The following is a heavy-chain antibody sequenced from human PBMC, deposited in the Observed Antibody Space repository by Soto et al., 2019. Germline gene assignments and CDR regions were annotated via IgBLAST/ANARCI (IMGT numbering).Heavy chain of an antibody. D-gene: IGHD3-3*02. CDR2: ITSSGSYV. Sequence: PRGPLRLSCVNPAFTLRRNTMNWVRQAPGKGLEWVASITSSGSYVYYADSVKGRFSASRDNAKNSLSLQMDSLRPDDTAIYFCVKDEGIDAMDVWGQGTTVTVSS. V-gene: IGHV3-21*01. CDR3: VKDEGIDAMDV. J-gene: IGHJ6*02. CDR1: AFTLRRNT.